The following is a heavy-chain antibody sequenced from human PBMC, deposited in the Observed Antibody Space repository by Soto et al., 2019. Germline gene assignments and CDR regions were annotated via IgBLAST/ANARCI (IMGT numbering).Heavy chain of an antibody. CDR1: GGSISSSNW. CDR2: IYHSGGT. V-gene: IGHV4-4*02. D-gene: IGHD3-10*01. CDR3: ARQWFGEPGWFDP. Sequence: ASETLSLTCAVSGGSISSSNWWSWVRQPPGKGLEWIGEIYHSGGTNYNPSLKSRVTISVDKSKNQFSLKVTSVTAADTAVYYCARQWFGEPGWFDPWGQGTLVTVSS. J-gene: IGHJ5*02.